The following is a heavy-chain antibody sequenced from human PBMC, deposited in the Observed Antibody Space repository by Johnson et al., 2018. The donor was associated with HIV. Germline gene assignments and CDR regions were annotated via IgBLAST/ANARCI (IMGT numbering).Heavy chain of an antibody. CDR2: ISYDGYKT. J-gene: IGHJ3*02. Sequence: QMQLVESGGGVVQPGGSLRLSCAASDSMFSSYGIHWVRQAPGKGLEWVAIISYDGYKTYYGHSVKGRFTISRDNSRNTMYLKMNSLRAEDTAVYYCATDIRRWFRELYAFHIWGQGTMVRVSS. CDR1: DSMFSSYG. V-gene: IGHV3-30*03. D-gene: IGHD3-10*01. CDR3: ATDIRRWFRELYAFHI.